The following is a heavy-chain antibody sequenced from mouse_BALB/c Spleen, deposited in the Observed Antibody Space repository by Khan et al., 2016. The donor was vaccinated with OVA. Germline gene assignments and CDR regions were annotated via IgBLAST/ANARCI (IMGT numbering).Heavy chain of an antibody. CDR1: GFSLTNYG. CDR2: IWRDGST. V-gene: IGHV2-6-1*01. D-gene: IGHD2-10*01. CDR3: ARQPYYHYNIMDY. J-gene: IGHJ4*01. Sequence: QVQLKESGPGLVAPSQSLSITCTISGFSLTNYGIHWVRQPPGKGLEWLVVIWRDGSTNYNSALKSRLTISKDNSKNQIFLKMDSLQTDDTAMYFCARQPYYHYNIMDYWGQGTSVTVSS.